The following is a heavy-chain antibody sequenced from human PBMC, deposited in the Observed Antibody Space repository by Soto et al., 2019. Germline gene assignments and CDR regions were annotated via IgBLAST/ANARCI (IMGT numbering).Heavy chain of an antibody. J-gene: IGHJ4*02. Sequence: QVQLVESGGGVVQPGRSLRLSCAASGFPFSTYIMHWVRQAPGKGLEWVALIWYDGSDEYYTDSVKGRFTVSRDNSKNTLYLQMNSLRAEDTAVYYCARPYTRGWYYFDNWGQGTLVTVSS. CDR2: IWYDGSDE. D-gene: IGHD6-19*01. V-gene: IGHV3-33*01. CDR1: GFPFSTYI. CDR3: ARPYTRGWYYFDN.